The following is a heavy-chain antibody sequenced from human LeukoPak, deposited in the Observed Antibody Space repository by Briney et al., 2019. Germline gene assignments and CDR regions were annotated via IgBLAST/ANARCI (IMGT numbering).Heavy chain of an antibody. Sequence: SETLSLTCAVYGGSFSDYYWSWIRQPPGKGLEWIGEINHSGSTNYNPSLKSRVTISVDTSKNQFSLKLSSVTAADTAVYYCARGGRFLEWLLYRYYYYMDVWGKGTTVTVSS. J-gene: IGHJ6*03. CDR3: ARGGRFLEWLLYRYYYYMDV. V-gene: IGHV4-34*01. D-gene: IGHD3-3*01. CDR2: INHSGST. CDR1: GGSFSDYY.